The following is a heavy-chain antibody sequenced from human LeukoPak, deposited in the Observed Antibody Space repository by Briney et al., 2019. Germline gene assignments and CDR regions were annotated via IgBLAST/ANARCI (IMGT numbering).Heavy chain of an antibody. V-gene: IGHV4-59*08. CDR3: ARHDYGGFFDY. D-gene: IGHD4-23*01. J-gene: IGHJ4*02. CDR2: IYYSGST. Sequence: PSETLSLTCTISGGSISSYYWSWIRQPPGKGLEWIGYIYYSGSTTYNPSLKSRVTISVDTSKNQFSLKLSSVTAADTAVYYCARHDYGGFFDYWGQGTLVTVSS. CDR1: GGSISSYY.